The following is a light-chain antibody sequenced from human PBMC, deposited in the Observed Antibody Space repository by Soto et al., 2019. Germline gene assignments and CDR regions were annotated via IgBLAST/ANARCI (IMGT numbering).Light chain of an antibody. Sequence: EIVLTQSPATLSLSPGERATLSCRASQSVSSSLAWYQQKPGQAPRLLIYDASNRATGIPARFSGSGSGTDFPLTISSLEPEDFAIYYCQQRGSWPWTFGQGTKVDIK. CDR1: QSVSSS. CDR2: DAS. CDR3: QQRGSWPWT. V-gene: IGKV3-11*01. J-gene: IGKJ1*01.